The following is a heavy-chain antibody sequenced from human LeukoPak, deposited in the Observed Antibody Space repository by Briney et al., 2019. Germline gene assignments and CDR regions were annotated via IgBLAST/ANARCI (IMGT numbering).Heavy chain of an antibody. V-gene: IGHV3-30-3*01. CDR1: GFTFSSYA. CDR3: ARADGRMVRGVIIEFDP. D-gene: IGHD3-10*01. Sequence: GRSLRLSCAASGFTFSSYAMHWVRQAPGKGLEWVAVISYDGSNKYYADSVKGRFTISRDNSKNTLYLQMNSLRAEDTAVYYCARADGRMVRGVIIEFDPWGQGTLVTVSS. CDR2: ISYDGSNK. J-gene: IGHJ5*02.